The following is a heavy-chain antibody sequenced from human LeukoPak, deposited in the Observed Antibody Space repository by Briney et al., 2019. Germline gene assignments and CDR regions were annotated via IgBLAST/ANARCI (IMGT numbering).Heavy chain of an antibody. V-gene: IGHV3-21*01. Sequence: ETLSLTCAVYGGSFSGYYWSWIRQPPGKGLEWVSSISSSSSYIYYADSVKGRFTISRDNAKNSLYLQMNSLRAEDTAVYYCAREKITGDNFDYWGQGTLVTVSS. CDR2: ISSSSSYI. J-gene: IGHJ4*02. CDR1: GGSFSGYY. CDR3: AREKITGDNFDY. D-gene: IGHD1-20*01.